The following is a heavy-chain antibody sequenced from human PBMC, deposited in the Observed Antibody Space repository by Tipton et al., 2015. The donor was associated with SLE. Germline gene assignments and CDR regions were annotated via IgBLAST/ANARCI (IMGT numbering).Heavy chain of an antibody. V-gene: IGHV4-59*01. CDR1: GGSISSYY. D-gene: IGHD4/OR15-4a*01. CDR3: ARDYNHDNPDYN. Sequence: TLSLTCTVSGGSISSYYWSWIRQPPGKGLEWIGYIYYSGSTNYNPSLRSRATISVDSSKNQFSLKLTSVTAADTAVYYCARDYNHDNPDYNWGQGTLVIVSS. J-gene: IGHJ4*02. CDR2: IYYSGST.